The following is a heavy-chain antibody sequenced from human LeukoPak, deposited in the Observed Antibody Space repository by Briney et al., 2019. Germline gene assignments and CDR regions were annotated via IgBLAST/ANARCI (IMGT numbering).Heavy chain of an antibody. Sequence: GGSLRLSCAASRFTFSSYSMNWVRQAPGKGLEWVSSISSSSSYIYYADSVKGRFTISRDNAKNSLYLQMNSLRAEDTAVYYCAGGSYNWNDDFDYWGQGTLVTVSS. CDR1: RFTFSSYS. CDR2: ISSSSSYI. V-gene: IGHV3-21*01. D-gene: IGHD1-1*01. J-gene: IGHJ4*02. CDR3: AGGSYNWNDDFDY.